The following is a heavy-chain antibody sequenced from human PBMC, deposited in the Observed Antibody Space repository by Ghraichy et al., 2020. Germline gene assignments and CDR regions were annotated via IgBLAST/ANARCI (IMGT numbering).Heavy chain of an antibody. CDR2: INCNSGDT. D-gene: IGHD5-18*01. Sequence: ASVKGSCKASGYTFTGYYMHWVRQAPGQGLEWMGWINCNSGDTYYAQKFQGWVTLTRDTSISTAYMDLTRLRADDTAVYYCARTRGNSNGFYYGMDVWGQGTTVTVSS. V-gene: IGHV1-2*04. CDR3: ARTRGNSNGFYYGMDV. CDR1: GYTFTGYY. J-gene: IGHJ6*02.